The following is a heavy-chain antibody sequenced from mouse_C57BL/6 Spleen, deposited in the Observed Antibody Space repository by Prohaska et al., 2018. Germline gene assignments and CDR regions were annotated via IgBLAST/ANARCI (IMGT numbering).Heavy chain of an antibody. D-gene: IGHD2-5*01. J-gene: IGHJ4*01. CDR1: GYTFTSYW. Sequence: EVQLQQSGAVLARPGASVKMSCKTSGYTFTSYWMHWVKQRPGQGLEWIGAIYPGNSDTSYNQKFKGKAKLTAVTSASTAYMELSSLTNEDSAVYYCTREFIVTTLYYYAMDYWGQGTSVTVSS. CDR3: TREFIVTTLYYYAMDY. CDR2: IYPGNSDT. V-gene: IGHV1-5*01.